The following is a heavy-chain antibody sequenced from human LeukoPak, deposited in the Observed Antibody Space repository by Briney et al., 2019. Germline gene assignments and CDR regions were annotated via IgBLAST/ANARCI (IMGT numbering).Heavy chain of an antibody. Sequence: GGSLRLSCAASGFTFSSYAMSWVRQAPGKGLEWVSAISGSGGSTYYADSVKGRFTISRDNSKNTLYLQMNSLRAEDTAVYYCARVRYSEYFQHWGQGTLVTVSS. CDR3: ARVRYSEYFQH. CDR1: GFTFSSYA. D-gene: IGHD2-15*01. CDR2: ISGSGGST. J-gene: IGHJ1*01. V-gene: IGHV3-23*01.